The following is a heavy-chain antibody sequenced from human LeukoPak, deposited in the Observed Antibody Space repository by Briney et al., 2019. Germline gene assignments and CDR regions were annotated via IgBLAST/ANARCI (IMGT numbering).Heavy chain of an antibody. Sequence: PGGSLRLSCAASGFTFSTYGMSWVRQAPGKGLEWVSTISSSDGNTYYADSVKGRFTISRDNSKNTLYLQMNSLRAEDTAVYFCAKGVGIGVAYQFDFWGQGTLVTVSS. D-gene: IGHD3-3*01. CDR3: AKGVGIGVAYQFDF. V-gene: IGHV3-23*01. CDR1: GFTFSTYG. CDR2: ISSSDGNT. J-gene: IGHJ4*02.